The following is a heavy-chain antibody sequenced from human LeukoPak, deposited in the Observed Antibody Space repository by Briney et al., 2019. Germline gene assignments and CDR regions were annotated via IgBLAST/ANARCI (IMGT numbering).Heavy chain of an antibody. J-gene: IGHJ4*02. CDR2: ISTSSSYI. D-gene: IGHD4-17*01. CDR1: GFIFSSYS. V-gene: IGHV3-21*01. CDR3: ARDVGGDLAPYYFDY. Sequence: PGGSLRLSCAASGFIFSSYSMNWVRQAPGKGLEWVSSISTSSSYINYADSVKGRFTISRDYAKNSLYLQMNSLRAEDTAVYYCARDVGGDLAPYYFDYWGQGTLVTVSS.